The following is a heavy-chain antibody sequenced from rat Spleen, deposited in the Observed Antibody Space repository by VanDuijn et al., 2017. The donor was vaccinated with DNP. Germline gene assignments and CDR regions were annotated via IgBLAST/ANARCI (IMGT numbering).Heavy chain of an antibody. Sequence: EVQLQESGPGLVKPSQSLSLTCSVTGFSITSHYWGWIRKFPGNKMEWIGHITYSGSAAYNPSLKIRISIPRDISKDQFFLQLNSVTAEETATYYGARGGGYYCNYAMDAWGQGTSVTVSS. D-gene: IGHD1-12*02. CDR2: ITYSGSA. J-gene: IGHJ4*01. CDR3: ARGGGYYCNYAMDA. V-gene: IGHV3-1*01. CDR1: GFSITSHY.